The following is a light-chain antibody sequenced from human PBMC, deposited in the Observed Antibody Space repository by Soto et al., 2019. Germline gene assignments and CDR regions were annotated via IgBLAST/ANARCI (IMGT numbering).Light chain of an antibody. V-gene: IGKV4-1*01. Sequence: DIVMTQSPDSLAVSLGERATINCKSSQSVLYSSINKNYLAWYQQKPGQPPKLLIYWASTRESGVPDRFSGSGSGTDFTLTITSLQAEDVAVYYCQQYYSTPPTFSQGTKVEIK. CDR3: QQYYSTPPT. J-gene: IGKJ1*01. CDR1: QSVLYSSINKNY. CDR2: WAS.